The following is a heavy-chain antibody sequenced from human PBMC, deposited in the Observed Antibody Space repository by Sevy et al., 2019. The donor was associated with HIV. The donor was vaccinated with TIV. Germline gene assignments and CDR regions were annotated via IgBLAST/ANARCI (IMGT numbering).Heavy chain of an antibody. Sequence: GESLKISCKGSGYTFTSYWIGWVRQMPGKGPEWMGILYPGDSDTRDSPSFEGQVTISADKSISTAYLQWSRLKASDTAMYYCASLGVGQQFLVWGQGTTVTVSS. CDR2: LYPGDSDT. V-gene: IGHV5-51*01. CDR1: GYTFTSYW. D-gene: IGHD6-13*01. J-gene: IGHJ6*02. CDR3: ASLGVGQQFLV.